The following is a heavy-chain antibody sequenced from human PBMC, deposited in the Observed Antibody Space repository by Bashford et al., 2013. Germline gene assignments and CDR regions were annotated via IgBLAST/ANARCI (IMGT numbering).Heavy chain of an antibody. D-gene: IGHD3-3*01. Sequence: SVKVSCKASGDTFSRSGLNWVRQAPGQGLEWMGGIIPIFGAASYAQKFKGRVTITADKSTSTAYMELSSLKSEDTAVYYCATRFLGQNWFDPWGQGTLVTVSS. CDR3: ATRFLGQNWFDP. CDR2: IIPIFGAA. V-gene: IGHV1-69*06. J-gene: IGHJ5*02. CDR1: GDTFSRSG.